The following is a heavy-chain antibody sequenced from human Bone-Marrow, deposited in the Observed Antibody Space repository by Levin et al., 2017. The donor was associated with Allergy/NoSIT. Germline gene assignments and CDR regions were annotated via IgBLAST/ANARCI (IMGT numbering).Heavy chain of an antibody. Sequence: GGSLRLSCVGSGFSFSTYGMHWVRQAPGKGLEWVAVISYEGASQYYRDSVKGRFTISRENSKNTVYLQMSGLRSEDTAVYYCAKDRGDNYGANYYGLDVWGQGTTVSVSS. CDR1: GFSFSTYG. J-gene: IGHJ6*02. D-gene: IGHD4/OR15-4a*01. CDR2: ISYEGASQ. CDR3: AKDRGDNYGANYYGLDV. V-gene: IGHV3-30*18.